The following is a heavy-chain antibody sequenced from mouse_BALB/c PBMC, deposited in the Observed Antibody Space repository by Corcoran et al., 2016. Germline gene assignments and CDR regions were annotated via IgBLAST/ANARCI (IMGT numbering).Heavy chain of an antibody. J-gene: IGHJ3*01. V-gene: IGHV9-1*02. CDR2: INTYTGEP. D-gene: IGHD1-1*01. CDR1: GYTFTNYG. Sequence: QIQLVQSGPELKKPGETVKISCKASGYTFTNYGMNWVKQAPGKGLKWMVWINTYTGEPTYADDFKGRFAFSLETSASTAYLQINNLKNEDMATYFCANYYGSSFAYWGQGTLVTVSA. CDR3: ANYYGSSFAY.